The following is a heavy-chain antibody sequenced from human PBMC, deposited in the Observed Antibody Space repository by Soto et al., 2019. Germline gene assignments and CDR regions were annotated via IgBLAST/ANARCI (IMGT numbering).Heavy chain of an antibody. J-gene: IGHJ5*02. CDR2: INHSGST. CDR3: ARKKGDYDFWSGSQKNCFDP. D-gene: IGHD3-3*01. CDR1: GGSFSGYY. V-gene: IGHV4-34*01. Sequence: PSETLSLTCAVYGGSFSGYYWSWIRQPPGKGLEWIGEINHSGSTNYNPSLKSRVTTSVDTSKNRFSLKLSSVTAADTAVYYCARKKGDYDFWSGSQKNCFDPWGQGTLVTVSS.